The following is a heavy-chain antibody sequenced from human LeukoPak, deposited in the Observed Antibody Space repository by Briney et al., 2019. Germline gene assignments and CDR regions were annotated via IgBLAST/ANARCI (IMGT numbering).Heavy chain of an antibody. CDR3: AGDREQQLGLDY. J-gene: IGHJ4*02. Sequence: KTGGSLRLSCAASGFTVSSNYMSWVRQAPGKGLEWVSVIYSGGSTYYADSVKGRFTISRDNSKNTLYLQMNSLRAEDTAVYYCAGDREQQLGLDYWGQGTLVTVSS. CDR1: GFTVSSNY. V-gene: IGHV3-66*01. CDR2: IYSGGST. D-gene: IGHD6-13*01.